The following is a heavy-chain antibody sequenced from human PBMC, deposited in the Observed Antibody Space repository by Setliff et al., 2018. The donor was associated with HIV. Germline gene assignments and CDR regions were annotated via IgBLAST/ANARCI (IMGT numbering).Heavy chain of an antibody. CDR2: INEDGSKK. V-gene: IGHV3-7*01. J-gene: IGHJ6*03. CDR3: ARQGKVGSGSYDYYYYMDV. D-gene: IGHD3-10*01. CDR1: GFAFSDYY. Sequence: GGSLRLSCVPSGFAFSDYYMTWVRQAPGKGLEWVATINEDGSKKYYGASVKGRFTVSRDNAKKSLYLQMNSLRAEDTAVYYCARQGKVGSGSYDYYYYMDVWGKGTTVTVSS.